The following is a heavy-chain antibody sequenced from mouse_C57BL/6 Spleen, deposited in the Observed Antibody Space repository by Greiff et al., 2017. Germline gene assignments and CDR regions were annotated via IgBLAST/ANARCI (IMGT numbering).Heavy chain of an antibody. CDR2: IYPGDGDT. D-gene: IGHD2-3*01. CDR3: ARDGGYYVFDY. Sequence: QVQLQQSGPELVKPGASVKISCKASGYAFSSSWMNWVKQRPGTGLEWIGRIYPGDGDTNYNGKFKGKATLTADKSSSTAYMQLSSLTSEDSAVYFCARDGGYYVFDYWGQGTTLTVSS. J-gene: IGHJ2*01. CDR1: GYAFSSSW. V-gene: IGHV1-82*01.